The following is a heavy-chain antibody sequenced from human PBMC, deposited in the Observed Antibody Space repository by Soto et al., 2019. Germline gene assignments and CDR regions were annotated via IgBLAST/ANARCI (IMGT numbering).Heavy chain of an antibody. CDR2: IYYNGNI. CDR3: ARAKEGDWFEGTAFAS. J-gene: IGHJ4*02. D-gene: IGHD3-10*01. CDR1: GGSITSGDYY. V-gene: IGHV4-30-4*01. Sequence: PSETLSLICTLSGGSITSGDYYWSWIRQPPGNALEWNPYIYYNGNIYSNPSLKTRLTMSRDTSKNQTSLKLDSVTGTDTAVYYCARAKEGDWFEGTAFASWGQGTLVAVSS.